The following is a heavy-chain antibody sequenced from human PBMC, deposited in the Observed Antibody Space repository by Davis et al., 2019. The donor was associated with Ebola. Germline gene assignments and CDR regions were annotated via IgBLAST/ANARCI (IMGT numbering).Heavy chain of an antibody. D-gene: IGHD3-10*01. V-gene: IGHV6-1*01. CDR2: TYYSSKWYN. J-gene: IGHJ6*02. CDR3: ARGWLRRGLDA. CDR1: GDSVSGNNGA. Sequence: HSQTLSLTCAISGDSVSGNNGAWNWIRQSPSRGLEWLGRTYYSSKWYNDYAVSVKSRITINPDTSKNQFSLHLNSVTPEDTALYFCARGWLRRGLDAWGEGTTVTV.